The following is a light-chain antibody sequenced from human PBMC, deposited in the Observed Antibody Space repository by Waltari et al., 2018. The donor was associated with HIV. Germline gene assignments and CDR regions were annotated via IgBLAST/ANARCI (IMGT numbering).Light chain of an antibody. CDR1: SSDVGSYNL. Sequence: QSALTQPASVSGSPGQSITLSCPGTSSDVGSYNLSSWYQQHPGKAPKLMIYEVSKRPSGVSNRFSGSKSGNTASLTISGLQAEDEADYYCCSYAGSSTFVVFGGGTKLTVL. J-gene: IGLJ2*01. CDR3: CSYAGSSTFVV. V-gene: IGLV2-23*02. CDR2: EVS.